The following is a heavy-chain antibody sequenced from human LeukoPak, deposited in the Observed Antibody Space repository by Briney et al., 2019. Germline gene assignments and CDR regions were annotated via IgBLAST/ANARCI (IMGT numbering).Heavy chain of an antibody. CDR1: GGSISSYY. CDR2: IYYSGST. J-gene: IGHJ5*02. D-gene: IGHD6-6*01. V-gene: IGHV4-59*08. CDR3: ARPYFAYSSSSGLDP. Sequence: SETLSLTCTVSGGSISSYYWSWIRQPPGKGLEWIGYIYYSGSTNYNPSLKSRVTISVDTSKNQFSLKLSSVTAADTAVYYCARPYFAYSSSSGLDPWGQGTLVTVSS.